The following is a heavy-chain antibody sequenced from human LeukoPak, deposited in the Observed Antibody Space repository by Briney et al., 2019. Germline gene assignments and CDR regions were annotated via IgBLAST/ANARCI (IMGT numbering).Heavy chain of an antibody. V-gene: IGHV1-69*06. CDR3: ARDTVVPAAPGYFDYYGMDV. D-gene: IGHD2-2*01. J-gene: IGHJ6*04. Sequence: SVKVSCKASGGTCSSYAISWVRQAPGQGLEWMGGIIPIFGTVNYAQKFQGRVTITADKSTSTAYMELSSLRSEDTAVYYCARDTVVPAAPGYFDYYGMDVWGKGTTVTVSS. CDR1: GGTCSSYA. CDR2: IIPIFGTV.